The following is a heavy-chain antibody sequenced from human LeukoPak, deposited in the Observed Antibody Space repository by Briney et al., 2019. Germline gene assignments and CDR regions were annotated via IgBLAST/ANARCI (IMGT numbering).Heavy chain of an antibody. Sequence: GGSLRLSCAASGFTFSSYGMHWVSQAPGKGLEWVAVISYDGSNKYYADSVKGRFTISRDNSKNTLYLQMNSLRAEDTAVYYCANPIVRGWGQGTLVTVSS. D-gene: IGHD2-21*01. CDR2: ISYDGSNK. V-gene: IGHV3-30*18. CDR1: GFTFSSYG. CDR3: ANPIVRG. J-gene: IGHJ4*02.